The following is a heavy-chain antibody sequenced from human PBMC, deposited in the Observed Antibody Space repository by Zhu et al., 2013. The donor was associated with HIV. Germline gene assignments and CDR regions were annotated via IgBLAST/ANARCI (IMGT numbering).Heavy chain of an antibody. CDR2: INPNSGGT. D-gene: IGHD1-1*01. J-gene: IGHJ4*02. Sequence: QVQLVQSGAEVKKPGASVKVSCKASGYTFTGYYIHWVRQAPGQGLEWMGWINPNSGGTNYAQEFQGRVTMTRDTSISTAYMELSRLRSDDTAVYYCANLRDADDGSPYWGQGTLVTVSS. V-gene: IGHV1-2*02. CDR1: GYTFTGYY. CDR3: ANLRDADDGSPY.